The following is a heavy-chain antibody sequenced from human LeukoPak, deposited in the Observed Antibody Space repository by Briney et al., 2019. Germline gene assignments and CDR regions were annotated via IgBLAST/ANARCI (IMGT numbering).Heavy chain of an antibody. Sequence: PGGSLRLSCSASAFTFSSYWMTWDRQAPGKGLEWVATIKEDGSDKYYVDSVRGRFTISRDNAENSLYLQMNSLRAEDTALYYCVRDGIRDIPGIITIRYDYWGQGTLVTVSS. CDR2: IKEDGSDK. CDR3: VRDGIRDIPGIITIRYDY. D-gene: IGHD3-10*01. V-gene: IGHV3-7*05. CDR1: AFTFSSYW. J-gene: IGHJ4*02.